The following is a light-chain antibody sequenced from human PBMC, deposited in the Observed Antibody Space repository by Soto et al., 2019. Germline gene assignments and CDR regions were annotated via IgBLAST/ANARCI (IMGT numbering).Light chain of an antibody. CDR1: SSNIGSST. CDR2: SNN. V-gene: IGLV1-44*01. CDR3: AAWDDSLNGLL. J-gene: IGLJ2*01. Sequence: QPVLTQPPSASGTPGQRVTISCSGSSSNIGSSTVNWYQHLPGSAPKLLICSNNQRPSGVPDRFSGSKSGTSASLAVSGLRSEDEGDYYCAAWDDSLNGLLFGGGTKLTVL.